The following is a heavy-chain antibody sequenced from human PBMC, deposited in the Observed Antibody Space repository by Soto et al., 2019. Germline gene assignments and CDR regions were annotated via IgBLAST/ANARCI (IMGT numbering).Heavy chain of an antibody. J-gene: IGHJ4*02. CDR3: AKSHIMITFGGVIAMDY. V-gene: IGHV3-23*01. Sequence: GGSLRLSCAASGFTFSSYAMSWVRQAPGKGLEWVSAISGSGGSTYYADSVKGRFTISRDNSKNTLYLQMNSLRAEDTAVYYCAKSHIMITFGGVIAMDYWGQGTLVTVSS. CDR1: GFTFSSYA. D-gene: IGHD3-16*02. CDR2: ISGSGGST.